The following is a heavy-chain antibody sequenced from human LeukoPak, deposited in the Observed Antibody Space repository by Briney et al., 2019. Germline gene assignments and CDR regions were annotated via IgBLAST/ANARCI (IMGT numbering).Heavy chain of an antibody. J-gene: IGHJ4*02. D-gene: IGHD5-18*01. Sequence: SGGSLRLSCAAPGFTFSTYGMHWVRQAPGKGLEWVTFADSVKGRFTISRDNSKNTLYLQMNSLRAEDTAVYYCAKDLERGYKYGYRRGPPDYWGQGTLVTVSS. CDR3: AKDLERGYKYGYRRGPPDY. V-gene: IGHV3-30*02. CDR1: GFTFSTYG.